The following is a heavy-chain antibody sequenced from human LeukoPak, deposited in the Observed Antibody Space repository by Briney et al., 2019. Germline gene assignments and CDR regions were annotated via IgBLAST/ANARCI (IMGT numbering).Heavy chain of an antibody. CDR2: ISSSSSYI. CDR1: GFTFSSYS. Sequence: GGSLRLSCAASGFTFSSYSMNWVRQAPGKGLEWVSSISSSSSYIYYADSVKGRFTIPRDNAKNSLYLQMNSLRAEDTAVYYCARERGPPYSGSRTPDYWGQGTLVTVSS. V-gene: IGHV3-21*01. D-gene: IGHD1-26*01. CDR3: ARERGPPYSGSRTPDY. J-gene: IGHJ4*02.